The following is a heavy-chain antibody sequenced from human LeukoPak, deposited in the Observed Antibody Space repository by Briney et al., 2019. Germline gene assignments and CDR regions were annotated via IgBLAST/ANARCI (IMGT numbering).Heavy chain of an antibody. D-gene: IGHD3-3*01. Sequence: SETLSLTCTVSGGSISSYYWSWIRQPPGKGLEWIGYIYYSGSTNYNPSLKSRVTISVDTSKNQFSLKLSSVTAADTAVYYCASANYDFWSGYPEGYFQHWGQGTLVTVSS. CDR2: IYYSGST. V-gene: IGHV4-59*01. CDR3: ASANYDFWSGYPEGYFQH. J-gene: IGHJ1*01. CDR1: GGSISSYY.